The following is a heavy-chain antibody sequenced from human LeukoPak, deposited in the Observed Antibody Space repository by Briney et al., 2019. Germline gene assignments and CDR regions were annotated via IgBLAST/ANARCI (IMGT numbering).Heavy chain of an antibody. CDR1: GFTFSDYA. CDR2: IAYGGTYT. CDR3: SKKKAITAFFRMDV. Sequence: GTSLRLSCAASGFTFSDYAMHWVRQAPGKGLEWVAVIAYGGTYTHHADSLKGRFTISRDNSRDTLYLQINSLRPEDTALYYLSKKKAITAFFRMDVLGQGTTIIVSS. D-gene: IGHD2/OR15-2a*01. J-gene: IGHJ6*02. V-gene: IGHV3-30*18.